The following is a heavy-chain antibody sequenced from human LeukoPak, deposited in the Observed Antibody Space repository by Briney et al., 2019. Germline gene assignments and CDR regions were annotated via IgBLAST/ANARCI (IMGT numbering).Heavy chain of an antibody. J-gene: IGHJ4*02. CDR2: INPSGGNT. D-gene: IGHD4-17*01. V-gene: IGHV1-46*01. CDR1: GYTFTTYY. CDR3: ARPATTVVTSWFDY. Sequence: ASVKVSCKASGYTFTTYYIHWVRQAPGQGPEWMGIINPSGGNTDSAQSFQGRVTMTRDTSTSTVYMELSSLRSEDTAVYYCARPATTVVTSWFDYWGQGTLVTVSS.